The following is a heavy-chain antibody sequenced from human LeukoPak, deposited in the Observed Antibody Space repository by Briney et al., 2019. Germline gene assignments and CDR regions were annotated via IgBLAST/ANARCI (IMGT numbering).Heavy chain of an antibody. V-gene: IGHV4-59*12. CDR3: AGRYYYDSDDAFDI. CDR1: GGSIRGYY. J-gene: IGHJ3*02. Sequence: SETLSLTCNVSGGSIRGYYWSWIRQPPGKGLEWIGYIYSSGSTNYNPSLKSRVTMSVDTSKNQFSLKLSSVTAADTAVYYCAGRYYYDSDDAFDIWGQGTMVTVSS. CDR2: IYSSGST. D-gene: IGHD3-22*01.